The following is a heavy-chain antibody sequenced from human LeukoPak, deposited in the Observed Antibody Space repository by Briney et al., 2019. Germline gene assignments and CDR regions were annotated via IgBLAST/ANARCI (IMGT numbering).Heavy chain of an antibody. J-gene: IGHJ3*01. CDR2: ISSSGSTI. V-gene: IGHV3-48*03. D-gene: IGHD3-10*01. CDR1: GFTFSSYE. CDR3: ARDQGYYDAFDV. Sequence: PGGSLRLSCAASGFTFSSYEMNWVRQAPGKGLEWVSYISSSGSTIYYADSVKGRFTISRDNSKNTVYLQMNSLRAEDTAVYYCARDQGYYDAFDVWGQGTMVTVSS.